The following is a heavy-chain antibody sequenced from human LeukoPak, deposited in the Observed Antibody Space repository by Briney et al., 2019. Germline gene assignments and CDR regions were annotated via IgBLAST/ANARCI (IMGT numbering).Heavy chain of an antibody. Sequence: GGSLRLSCAASGFTFSSYSMNWVRQAPGKGLEWVSSISSSSSYIYYADSVKGRFTISRDNSKNTLYLQMNSLRAEDTAVYYCARVQGETLPTNAFDIWGQGTMVTVSS. CDR1: GFTFSSYS. CDR3: ARVQGETLPTNAFDI. V-gene: IGHV3-21*01. CDR2: ISSSSSYI. J-gene: IGHJ3*02. D-gene: IGHD5-12*01.